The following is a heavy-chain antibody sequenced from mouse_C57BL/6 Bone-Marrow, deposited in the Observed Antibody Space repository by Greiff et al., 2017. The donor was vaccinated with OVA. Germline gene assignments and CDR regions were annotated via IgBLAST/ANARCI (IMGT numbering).Heavy chain of an antibody. J-gene: IGHJ4*01. CDR1: GYSITSGYY. Sequence: ESGPGLVKPSQSLSLTCSVTGYSITSGYYWTWIRQFPGNKLEWMGYISYDGSNHYNPSLKNRITITRDTSKNQFFLKLNSVTTEDTATYYCARNAYYSNYDYYAMDYWGQGTSVTVSS. CDR3: ARNAYYSNYDYYAMDY. V-gene: IGHV3-6*01. D-gene: IGHD2-5*01. CDR2: ISYDGSN.